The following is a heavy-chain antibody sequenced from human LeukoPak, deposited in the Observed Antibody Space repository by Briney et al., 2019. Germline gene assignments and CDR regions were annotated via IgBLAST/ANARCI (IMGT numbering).Heavy chain of an antibody. D-gene: IGHD2-15*01. V-gene: IGHV4-39*01. J-gene: IGHJ4*02. CDR2: IYYSGST. CDR3: ARIRLYYFDY. CDR1: GGSISSSSYY. Sequence: NASETLSLTCTVSGGSISSSSYYWGWIRQPPGKGLEWIGSIYYSGSTYYNPSLKSRVTISVDTSKNQFSLKLSSVTAADTAVYYCARIRLYYFDYWGQGTLVTVSS.